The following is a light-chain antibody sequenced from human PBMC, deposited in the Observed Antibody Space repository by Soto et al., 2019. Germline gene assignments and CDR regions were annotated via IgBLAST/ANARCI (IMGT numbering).Light chain of an antibody. CDR2: EVS. V-gene: IGLV2-8*01. CDR3: SSYAGSFYV. Sequence: QSVLTQPPSASVSPGQSVTISCTGTSSDVGGYNYVSWYQQHPGKAPKLMIYEVSKRPSGVPDRFSGSKSGNTASLTVSGLQAEDEADYYCSSYAGSFYVFGNGTKVTVL. CDR1: SSDVGGYNY. J-gene: IGLJ1*01.